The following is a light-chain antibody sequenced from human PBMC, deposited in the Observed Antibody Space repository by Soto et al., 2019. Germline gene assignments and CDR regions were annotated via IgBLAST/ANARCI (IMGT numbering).Light chain of an antibody. CDR2: AAS. J-gene: IGKJ1*01. CDR3: QQSHSTPQV. Sequence: DIQMTQSPSSLSASVGDRVTITCRASQSIDTYLNWYQQKPGKAPKFLIYAASSLKSGVPSRFSGGGSGTDFTLTISSLQPEDFATYYCQQSHSTPQVFGQGTKVEIK. CDR1: QSIDTY. V-gene: IGKV1-39*01.